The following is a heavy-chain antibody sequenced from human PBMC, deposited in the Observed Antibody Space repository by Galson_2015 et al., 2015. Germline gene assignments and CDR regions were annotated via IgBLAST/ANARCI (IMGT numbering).Heavy chain of an antibody. D-gene: IGHD5-18*01. J-gene: IGHJ6*02. V-gene: IGHV3-7*03. CDR1: GFTFSNYW. CDR3: ARDLRGYSYGYIVAYGMDV. Sequence: SLRLSCAASGFTFSNYWMSWVRQAPGKGLEWVANIKEDGSEKYYVDSVKGRFTISRDNAKNSLYLQMNSLRAEDTAVYYCARDLRGYSYGYIVAYGMDVWGQGTLVTVSS. CDR2: IKEDGSEK.